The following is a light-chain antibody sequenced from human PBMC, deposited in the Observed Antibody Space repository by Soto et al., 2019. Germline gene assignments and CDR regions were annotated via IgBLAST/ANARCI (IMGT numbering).Light chain of an antibody. CDR2: LNSDGSH. CDR1: SGHSSYA. CDR3: QTWGTGIHYV. Sequence: QSVLTQSPSASASLGASVKLTCTLSSGHSSYAIAWHQQQPEKGPRYLMKLNSDGSHSTGDGIPDRFSGSSSGAERYLTISSLQSEDEADYYCQTWGTGIHYVFGTGTKVTVL. J-gene: IGLJ1*01. V-gene: IGLV4-69*01.